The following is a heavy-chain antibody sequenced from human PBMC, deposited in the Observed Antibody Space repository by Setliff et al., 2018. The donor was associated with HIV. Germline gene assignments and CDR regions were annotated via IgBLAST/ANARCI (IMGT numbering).Heavy chain of an antibody. D-gene: IGHD3-22*01. CDR2: ISSSGNYI. J-gene: IGHJ5*02. Sequence: GGSLRLSCAASGFTFSIYTINWVRQAPGKGLEWVSSISSSGNYINYAGSVKGRFTISRDNAKNSLDLQMNSLRAEDTAVYFCARSESSGYSLPYTRFDAWGQGALVTVS. CDR3: ARSESSGYSLPYTRFDA. CDR1: GFTFSIYT. V-gene: IGHV3-21*01.